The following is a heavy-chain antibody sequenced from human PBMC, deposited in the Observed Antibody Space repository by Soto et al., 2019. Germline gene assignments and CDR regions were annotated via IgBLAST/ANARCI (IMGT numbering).Heavy chain of an antibody. V-gene: IGHV3-23*01. CDR2: ISGSGGST. CDR3: AKDGWAVDGGPLVDC. D-gene: IGHD6-19*01. J-gene: IGHJ4*02. Sequence: EVQLLESGGGLVQPGGSLRLSCAASEFTFSTYVMRWVRQAPGKGLEWVSAISGSGGSTYYTDSVKGRFTISRDNSKNTLYLQMNSVRAEDTAVYYCAKDGWAVDGGPLVDCWGQGTLVTVSS. CDR1: EFTFSTYV.